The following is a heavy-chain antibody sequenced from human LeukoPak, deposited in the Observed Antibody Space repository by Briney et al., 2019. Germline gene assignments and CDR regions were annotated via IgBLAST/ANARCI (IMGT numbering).Heavy chain of an antibody. CDR1: GFTFSSYA. V-gene: IGHV3-23*01. J-gene: IGHJ3*02. Sequence: PGGSLRLSCAASGFTFSSYAMSWVRQAPGKGLEWVSAISGSGGSTYYADSVKGRFTISRDNSKNTLYLQMNSLRAEDTAVYYCAKDRPSITAGTRSAFDIWGQGTMVTVSS. CDR3: AKDRPSITAGTRSAFDI. CDR2: ISGSGGST. D-gene: IGHD6-13*01.